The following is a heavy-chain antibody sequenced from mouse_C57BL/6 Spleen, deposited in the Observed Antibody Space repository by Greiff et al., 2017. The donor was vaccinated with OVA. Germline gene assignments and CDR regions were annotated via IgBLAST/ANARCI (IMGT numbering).Heavy chain of an antibody. CDR1: GYAFSSYW. Sequence: QVQLKQSGAELVKPGASVKISCKASGYAFSSYWMNWVKQRPGKGLEWIGQIYPGDGDTNYNGKFKGKATLTADKSSSTAYMQLSSLTSEDSAVYFCARGVTTVVAYYAMDYWGQGTSVTVSS. V-gene: IGHV1-80*01. J-gene: IGHJ4*01. D-gene: IGHD1-1*01. CDR2: IYPGDGDT. CDR3: ARGVTTVVAYYAMDY.